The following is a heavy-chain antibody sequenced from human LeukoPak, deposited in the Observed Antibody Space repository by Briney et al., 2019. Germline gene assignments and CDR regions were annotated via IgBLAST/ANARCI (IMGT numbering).Heavy chain of an antibody. CDR1: GYTFTSYD. V-gene: IGHV1-8*03. CDR2: MNPNSGNT. Sequence: GASVEVSCKASGYTFTSYDINWVRQATGQGLEWMGWMNPNSGNTGYAQKFQGRVTITRNTSISTAYMELSSLRSEDTAVYYCAREENWNDGNWFDPWGQGTLVTVSS. D-gene: IGHD1-1*01. CDR3: AREENWNDGNWFDP. J-gene: IGHJ5*02.